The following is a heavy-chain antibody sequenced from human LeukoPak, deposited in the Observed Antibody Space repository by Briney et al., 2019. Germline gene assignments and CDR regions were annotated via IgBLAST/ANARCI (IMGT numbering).Heavy chain of an antibody. CDR3: ARDYYDSRGEAFDI. J-gene: IGHJ3*02. CDR2: IYYSGTT. D-gene: IGHD3-22*01. CDR1: GGSIGSHY. V-gene: IGHV4-59*11. Sequence: SETLSLTCTVSGGSIGSHYWSWIRQPPGEGLEWIGYIYYSGTTSYNPSLKSRVTISVDTSKNQFSLKLSSATAADTAVYYCARDYYDSRGEAFDIWGLGTMVTVSS.